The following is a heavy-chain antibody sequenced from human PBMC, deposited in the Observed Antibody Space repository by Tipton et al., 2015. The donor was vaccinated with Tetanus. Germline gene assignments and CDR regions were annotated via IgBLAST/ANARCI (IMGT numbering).Heavy chain of an antibody. CDR2: IKQDGSEK. J-gene: IGHJ6*02. V-gene: IGHV3-7*01. CDR1: GFTFSTYW. D-gene: IGHD3-3*01. Sequence: SLRLSCAAPGFTFSTYWMTWVRQAPGKGLEWVANIKQDGSEKYYVDSVKGRFTISRDNAKNSLYLQMNSLRAEDTAVYYCARRSGRFMDVWGQGTTVTVSS. CDR3: ARRSGRFMDV.